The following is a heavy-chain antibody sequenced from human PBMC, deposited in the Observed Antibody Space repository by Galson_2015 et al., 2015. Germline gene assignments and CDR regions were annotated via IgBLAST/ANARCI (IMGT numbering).Heavy chain of an antibody. CDR1: GASISSYY. Sequence: ETLSLTCSVSGASISSYYWTWIRPPPGTGLEWIGYMYYSGTTNYSPSLTSRVSISIDTSKNQFSLKLTSVTAADTAVYYCATLGFCGGGNCRKYFQHWGQGTLVTVSS. V-gene: IGHV4-59*13. CDR3: ATLGFCGGGNCRKYFQH. D-gene: IGHD2-15*01. CDR2: MYYSGTT. J-gene: IGHJ1*01.